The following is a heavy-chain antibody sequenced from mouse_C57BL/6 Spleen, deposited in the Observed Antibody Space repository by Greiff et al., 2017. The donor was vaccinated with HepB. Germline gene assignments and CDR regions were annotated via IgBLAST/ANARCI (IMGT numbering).Heavy chain of an antibody. D-gene: IGHD1-1*01. Sequence: QVQLQQPGAELVKPGASVKVSCKASGYTFTSYWMHWVKQRPGQGLEWIGRIHPSDSDTNYNQKFKGKATFTVDKSSSPAYMQLSSLPSEDSAVYYSARHYYGSSFDYWGQGTTLTVSS. CDR2: IHPSDSDT. CDR3: ARHYYGSSFDY. CDR1: GYTFTSYW. J-gene: IGHJ2*01. V-gene: IGHV1-74*01.